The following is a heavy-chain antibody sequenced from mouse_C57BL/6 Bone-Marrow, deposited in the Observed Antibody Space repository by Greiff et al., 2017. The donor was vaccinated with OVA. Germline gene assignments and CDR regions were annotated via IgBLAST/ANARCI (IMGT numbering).Heavy chain of an antibody. J-gene: IGHJ3*01. Sequence: EVQLQQSGAELVRPGASVKLSCTASGFNITDDYMPWVKQRPEQGLEWIGWIDPENGDTEYASKFQGKATITADTSSNTAYLQLSSLTSEDTAVYYCASVITTVVAPSYGGQGTLVTVSA. CDR1: GFNITDDY. CDR2: IDPENGDT. CDR3: ASVITTVVAPSY. V-gene: IGHV14-4*01. D-gene: IGHD1-1*01.